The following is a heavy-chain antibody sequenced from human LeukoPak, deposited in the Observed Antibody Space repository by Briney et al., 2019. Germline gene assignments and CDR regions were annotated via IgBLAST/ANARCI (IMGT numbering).Heavy chain of an antibody. Sequence: GASVKVSCKASGYTFTSTGICWVRQAPGQGLEWMGCVSAYNGNTNYAQKFRGRVTMTTDTSTNTAYMELRSLRSDDTAVYFCARDAPRWRNAFDFWGRGTLVTVSS. CDR2: VSAYNGNT. D-gene: IGHD2-15*01. CDR1: GYTFTSTG. J-gene: IGHJ3*01. V-gene: IGHV1-18*01. CDR3: ARDAPRWRNAFDF.